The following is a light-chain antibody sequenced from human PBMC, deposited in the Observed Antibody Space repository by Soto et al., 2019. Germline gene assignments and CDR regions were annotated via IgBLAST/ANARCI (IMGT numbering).Light chain of an antibody. V-gene: IGLV2-14*01. J-gene: IGLJ1*01. CDR2: EVS. Sequence: QSALTQPASVSGYPGQSITISCTGTSSDVGGYNYVSWYQQHPGKAPKLIIYEVSNRPSGVSNRFSGSKSGNTASLTISGLQAEDEDDYYCNSYTSKSTGVFGPGTKLTVL. CDR1: SSDVGGYNY. CDR3: NSYTSKSTGV.